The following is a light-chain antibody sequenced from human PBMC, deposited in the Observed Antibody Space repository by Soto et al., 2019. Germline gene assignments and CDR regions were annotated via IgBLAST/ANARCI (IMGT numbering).Light chain of an antibody. Sequence: SYELTQPPSVSVSPGQTASITCSGDKLGDKYACWYQQKPGQSPVLVIYQDSKRPSGIPERFSGCNSGNTATLTIRGTQAMDEADYYCQAWDSSTAVFGGGTKLTVL. CDR1: KLGDKY. CDR3: QAWDSSTAV. V-gene: IGLV3-1*01. CDR2: QDS. J-gene: IGLJ2*01.